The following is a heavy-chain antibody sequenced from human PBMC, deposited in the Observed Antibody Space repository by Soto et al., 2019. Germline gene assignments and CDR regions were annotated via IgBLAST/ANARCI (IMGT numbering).Heavy chain of an antibody. CDR2: IYYSGST. CDR1: GGSISSSSYY. Sequence: QLQLQESGPGLVKPSETLSLTCTVSGGSISSSSYYWGWIRQPPGKGLEWIGSIYYSGSTYDNPSLKSRVTISVDTSKNQFSLKLSSVTAADTAVYYCARHGYSSSWYVSWFDPWGQGTLVTVSS. V-gene: IGHV4-39*01. J-gene: IGHJ5*02. D-gene: IGHD6-13*01. CDR3: ARHGYSSSWYVSWFDP.